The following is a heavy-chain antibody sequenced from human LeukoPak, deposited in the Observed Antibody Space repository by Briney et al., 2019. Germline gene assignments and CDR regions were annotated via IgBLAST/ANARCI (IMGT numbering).Heavy chain of an antibody. CDR3: ARRTRDGGEPYYYYYMDV. CDR1: AGSISRDSYS. Sequence: PSETLSPTCILSAGSISRDSYSSGWIRQPPGRGLEWIGSIFYSGSTYYNPSLKSRVTISVDTSNNQFSLKLSFVTAADTAVYYGARRTRDGGEPYYYYYMDVWVKGTTVSVSS. CDR2: IFYSGST. V-gene: IGHV4-39*01. J-gene: IGHJ6*03. D-gene: IGHD3-10*01.